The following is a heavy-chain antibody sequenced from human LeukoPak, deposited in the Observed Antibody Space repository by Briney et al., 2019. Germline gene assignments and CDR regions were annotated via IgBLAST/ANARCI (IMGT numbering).Heavy chain of an antibody. CDR1: GFSLSGYW. V-gene: IGHV3-7*01. D-gene: IGHD3-9*01. J-gene: IGHJ4*02. CDR3: ARLRAIVLRYFDWSTKSGYFDD. Sequence: GGSLRLSCAASGFSLSGYWMSWVRQAPGKGLEWVANIKQDGSEKYYVDSVKGRFTISRDNAKNSVNLQMNSLRAEDTAVYYCARLRAIVLRYFDWSTKSGYFDDWGQGTLATVSS. CDR2: IKQDGSEK.